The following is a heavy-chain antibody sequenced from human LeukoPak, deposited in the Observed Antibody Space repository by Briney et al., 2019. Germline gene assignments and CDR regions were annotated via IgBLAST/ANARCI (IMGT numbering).Heavy chain of an antibody. Sequence: SETLSLTCTVSGGSISSFYWSWIRQPAGKGLEWIGRIYTSGSTNYNPSLKSRVTISVDTSKNQFSLKLSSVTAADTAVYYCASSKHAQLVPAAMFYFDYWGQGTLVTVSS. CDR1: GGSISSFY. V-gene: IGHV4-4*07. CDR2: IYTSGST. CDR3: ASSKHAQLVPAAMFYFDY. D-gene: IGHD2-2*01. J-gene: IGHJ4*02.